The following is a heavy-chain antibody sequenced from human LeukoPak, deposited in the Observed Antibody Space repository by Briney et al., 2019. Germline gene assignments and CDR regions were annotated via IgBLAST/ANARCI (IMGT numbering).Heavy chain of an antibody. D-gene: IGHD3-22*01. Sequence: GGSLRLSCAASGFTFSSYAMSWVRQAPGKGLEWVSAISGSGGSTHYADSVKGRFTISRDNSKNTLYLQMNSLRAEDTAVYYCAYYDSSGYYGPWYWGQGTLVTVSS. CDR1: GFTFSSYA. V-gene: IGHV3-23*01. J-gene: IGHJ4*02. CDR2: ISGSGGST. CDR3: AYYDSSGYYGPWY.